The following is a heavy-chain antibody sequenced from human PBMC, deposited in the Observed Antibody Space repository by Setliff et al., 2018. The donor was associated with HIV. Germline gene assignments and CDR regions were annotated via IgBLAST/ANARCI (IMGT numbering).Heavy chain of an antibody. CDR3: ARDEYHYGSGSLDY. CDR1: GSTLSELS. Sequence: ASVKVSCKVSGSTLSELSMHWVRQAPGEGLEWVAGFDPKNGKTVYAQKFQGRVTMTTDTSTSTAYMDPRSLRSDDTAVYYCARDEYHYGSGSLDYWGQGTLVTVSS. V-gene: IGHV1-24*01. D-gene: IGHD3-10*01. J-gene: IGHJ4*02. CDR2: FDPKNGKT.